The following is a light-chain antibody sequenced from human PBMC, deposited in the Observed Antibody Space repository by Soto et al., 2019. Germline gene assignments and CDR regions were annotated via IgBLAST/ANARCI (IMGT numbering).Light chain of an antibody. CDR2: EVN. CDR3: CSYTSSSFYV. Sequence: QSVLTQPASVAGSPGQSITISCTGTSSDVGLYNLVSWYQQHPGKAPKFMIYEVNKRSSGISFRFSGSKSGNTASLTISGLQAEDEADYYCCSYTSSSFYVFGTGTKVTVL. CDR1: SSDVGLYNL. J-gene: IGLJ1*01. V-gene: IGLV2-14*02.